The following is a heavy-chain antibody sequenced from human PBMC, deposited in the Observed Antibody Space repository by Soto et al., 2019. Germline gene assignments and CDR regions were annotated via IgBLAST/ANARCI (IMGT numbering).Heavy chain of an antibody. J-gene: IGHJ4*02. CDR2: IYYSGST. CDR1: GGSISSGDYY. V-gene: IGHV4-30-4*02. D-gene: IGHD2-15*01. Sequence: SETLSLTCTVSGGSISSGDYYWSWIRQPPGKGLEWIGYIYYSGSTYYNPSLKSRVTISVDTSKNQFSLKLSSVTAADTAVYYCARGSLYCSGGSCLVYFDYWGQGTLVTVSS. CDR3: ARGSLYCSGGSCLVYFDY.